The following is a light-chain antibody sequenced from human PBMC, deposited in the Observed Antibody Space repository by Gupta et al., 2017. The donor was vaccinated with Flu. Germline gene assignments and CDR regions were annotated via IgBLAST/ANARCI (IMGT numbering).Light chain of an antibody. Sequence: DIQMTQSPSSLSASVGDRVTITFQASQDISNYLNWYQQKPGKAPKLLIYDASNLETGVPSRFSGSGSGTDFTFTISSLQPEDIATYYCQQYDNLPATFGGGTKVEIK. CDR2: DAS. CDR1: QDISNY. V-gene: IGKV1-33*01. CDR3: QQYDNLPAT. J-gene: IGKJ4*01.